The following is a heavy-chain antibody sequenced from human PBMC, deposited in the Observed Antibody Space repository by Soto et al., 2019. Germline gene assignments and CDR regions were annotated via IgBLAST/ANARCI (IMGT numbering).Heavy chain of an antibody. CDR1: GFTVSTNY. CDR3: ADVISGL. CDR2: IYDGGST. V-gene: IGHV3-66*01. D-gene: IGHD6-25*01. Sequence: EVQLVESGGAWVQPGGSLRLYCAASGFTVSTNYMSWVRQAPGKGLEWVSVIYDGGSTSYADSVRGRFTISRDDSMTTLYLQMNSLRAEDTAVYYCADVISGLWGQGTLVTVSS. J-gene: IGHJ4*02.